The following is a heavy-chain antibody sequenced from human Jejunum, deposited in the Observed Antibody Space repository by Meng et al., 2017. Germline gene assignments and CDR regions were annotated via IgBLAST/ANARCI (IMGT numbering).Heavy chain of an antibody. J-gene: IGHJ4*02. CDR1: GYTFTSQA. V-gene: IGHV1-18*01. D-gene: IGHD6-6*01. CDR2: ISAYNGNA. Sequence: QVQLVQSGSGLKKPGAPVKVSGKVSGYTFTSQAMNWVRQAPGQGLEWMGWISAYNGNANYAQKLQGRVTMTTDTSTSTAYMELSGLTSEDTAMYYCAREGAASARFFDKWGQGTLVTVSS. CDR3: AREGAASARFFDK.